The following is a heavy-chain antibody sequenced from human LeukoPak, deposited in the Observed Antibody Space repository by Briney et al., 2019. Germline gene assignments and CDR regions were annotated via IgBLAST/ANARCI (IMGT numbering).Heavy chain of an antibody. V-gene: IGHV3-21*01. CDR2: ISSSSSYI. D-gene: IGHD6-13*01. J-gene: IGHJ3*02. Sequence: KSGGSLRLSCAASGFTFSSYSMNWVRQAPGKGLEWVSSISSSSSYIYXADSVXGRFTISRDNAKNSLYLQMNSLRAEDTAVYYCARAIIAALEDAFDIWGQGTMVTVSS. CDR3: ARAIIAALEDAFDI. CDR1: GFTFSSYS.